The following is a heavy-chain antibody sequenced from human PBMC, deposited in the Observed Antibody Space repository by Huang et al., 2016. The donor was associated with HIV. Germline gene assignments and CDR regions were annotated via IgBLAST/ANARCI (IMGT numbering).Heavy chain of an antibody. Sequence: EVQLLESGGGLATPGGSLRLYCAASGITFRRSDMTWFRQAPGKGLEWVATIGAGGGGTFYPDSVKGRFTISRDNSKNTLYLQMNSLKAEDTAVYYCGVTTDYWGQGTLVSVSS. CDR3: GVTTDY. D-gene: IGHD4-17*01. CDR2: IGAGGGGT. CDR1: GITFRRSD. V-gene: IGHV3-23*01. J-gene: IGHJ4*02.